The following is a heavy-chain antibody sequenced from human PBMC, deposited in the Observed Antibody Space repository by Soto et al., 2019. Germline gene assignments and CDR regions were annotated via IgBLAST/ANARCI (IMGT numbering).Heavy chain of an antibody. CDR3: ARLRRDWGDAFDL. D-gene: IGHD3-16*01. Sequence: QVKLVQSGADVKKHGSSVKVSCKTSGGPFGSSAISWVRQAPAQGLEWMGEIIPVFDKANYAQNFQGRLTITADEPTGTVFMQLSSLRSEDTAVYFCARLRRDWGDAFDLWGLGTFVTVSS. CDR2: IIPVFDKA. CDR1: GGPFGSSA. V-gene: IGHV1-69*01. J-gene: IGHJ3*01.